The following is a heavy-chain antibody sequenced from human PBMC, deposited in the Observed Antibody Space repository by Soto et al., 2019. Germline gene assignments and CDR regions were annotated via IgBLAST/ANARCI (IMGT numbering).Heavy chain of an antibody. CDR3: AKATATGGGAFEI. D-gene: IGHD2-8*02. Sequence: LILSCAVSGFICSSYDMSWVRQAPGKGLEWVSTILVGGSTHYEDSVKGRFTISRDTSKNTVYLQMNSLTAGDTAVYYCAKATATGGGAFEIYGQGTMVTVSS. V-gene: IGHV3-23*01. CDR2: ILVGGST. J-gene: IGHJ3*02. CDR1: GFICSSYD.